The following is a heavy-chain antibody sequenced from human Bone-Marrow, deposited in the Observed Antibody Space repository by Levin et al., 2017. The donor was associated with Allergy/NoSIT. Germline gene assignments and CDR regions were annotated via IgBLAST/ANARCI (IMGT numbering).Heavy chain of an antibody. V-gene: IGHV4-39*07. J-gene: IGHJ4*02. CDR2: FYYGGNT. CDR1: GGPISRSGYY. D-gene: IGHD3-16*01. Sequence: PSQTLSLTCTVSGGPISRSGYYWGWIRQPPGEGLEWIGNFYYGGNTYYNPSLKSRVTISVDSSKNQFSLKLSSVTAADTAVYYCATLWGSDDYWGQGTLVTVS. CDR3: ATLWGSDDY.